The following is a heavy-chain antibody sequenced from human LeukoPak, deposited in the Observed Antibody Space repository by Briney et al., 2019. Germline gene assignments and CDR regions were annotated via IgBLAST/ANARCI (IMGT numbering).Heavy chain of an antibody. CDR3: ARDRGSDGSDQLDP. D-gene: IGHD3-10*01. J-gene: IGHJ5*02. Sequence: SETLSLTCTVSGASISSFHWTWIRQPAGKGLEWIGRISGSGSTIYNPSLKSRVTMSLDMSNNQYFLKLSSVTAADTAVYYCARDRGSDGSDQLDPWGQGTLVTVSS. CDR2: ISGSGST. V-gene: IGHV4-4*07. CDR1: GASISSFH.